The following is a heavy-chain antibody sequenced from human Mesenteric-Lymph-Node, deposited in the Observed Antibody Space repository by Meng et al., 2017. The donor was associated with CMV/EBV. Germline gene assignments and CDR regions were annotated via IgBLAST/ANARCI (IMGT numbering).Heavy chain of an antibody. Sequence: GESLKISCAASGFTFSDYYMSWIRQAPGKGLEWVSYISSSGSTIYYADSVKGRFTISRDNAKNSLYLQMNSLRAEDTAVYYCSRFSYDFSSGYYPISDYWGRGTLVTVSS. CDR2: ISSSGSTI. CDR3: SRFSYDFSSGYYPISDY. V-gene: IGHV3-11*04. J-gene: IGHJ4*02. D-gene: IGHD3-3*01. CDR1: GFTFSDYY.